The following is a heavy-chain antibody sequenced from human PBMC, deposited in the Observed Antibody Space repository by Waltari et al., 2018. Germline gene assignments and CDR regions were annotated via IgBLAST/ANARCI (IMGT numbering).Heavy chain of an antibody. V-gene: IGHV3-30-3*01. J-gene: IGHJ6*03. D-gene: IGHD2-15*01. CDR1: GFTFSSYA. Sequence: QVQLVESGGGVVQPGRSLRLSCAASGFTFSSYAMHWVRQAPGKGLEWVAVISYDGSNKYYADSVKGRFTISRDNSKNTLYLQMNSLRAEDTAVYYCARSKVRGRRPYYYYYYMDVWGKGTTVTVSS. CDR3: ARSKVRGRRPYYYYYYMDV. CDR2: ISYDGSNK.